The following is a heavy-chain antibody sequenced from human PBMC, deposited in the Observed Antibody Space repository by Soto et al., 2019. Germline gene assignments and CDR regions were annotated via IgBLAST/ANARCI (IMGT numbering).Heavy chain of an antibody. J-gene: IGHJ4*02. CDR1: GGSISSYY. D-gene: IGHD2-8*02. Sequence: ETLSLTCTVSGGSISSYYYSWIRQPPGKGLEWIGYIYYSGSTNYNPSLKSRVTISVDTSKNQFSLKLTSVTAADTAVYYCARDKITGLFDYWGQGTLVTVSS. CDR3: ARDKITGLFDY. CDR2: IYYSGST. V-gene: IGHV4-59*12.